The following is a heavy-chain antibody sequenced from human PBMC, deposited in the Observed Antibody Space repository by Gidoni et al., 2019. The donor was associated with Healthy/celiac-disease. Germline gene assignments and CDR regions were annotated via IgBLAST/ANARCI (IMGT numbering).Heavy chain of an antibody. V-gene: IGHV2-26*01. J-gene: IGHJ6*02. CDR1: GFSLSNARMG. CDR2: IFSNDEK. CDR3: ARIRRGQQWLILYYYYGMDV. Sequence: QVTLKESGPVLVKPTETLTLTCTVSGFSLSNARMGVSWIRQPPGKALEWLAHIFSNDEKSYSTSLKSRLTISKDTSKSQVVLTMTNMDPVDTATYYCARIRRGQQWLILYYYYGMDVWGQGTTVTVSS. D-gene: IGHD6-19*01.